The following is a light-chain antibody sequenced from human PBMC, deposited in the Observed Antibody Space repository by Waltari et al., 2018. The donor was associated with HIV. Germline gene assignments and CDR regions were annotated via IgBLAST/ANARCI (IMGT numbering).Light chain of an antibody. J-gene: IGLJ1*01. Sequence: QSVLTQPPSVSAAPGQKVTISCSGSSSNIWNNSVSWYQQLPGPAPKLLIYDNNKRPSGIPDRFSGSKSGTSATLGITGLQTGDEADYYCGTWDSSLSAYVFGTGTKVTVL. CDR2: DNN. V-gene: IGLV1-51*01. CDR1: SSNIWNNS. CDR3: GTWDSSLSAYV.